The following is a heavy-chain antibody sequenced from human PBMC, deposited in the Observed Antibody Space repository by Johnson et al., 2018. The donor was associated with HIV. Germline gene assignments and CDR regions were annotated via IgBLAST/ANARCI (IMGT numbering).Heavy chain of an antibody. V-gene: IGHV3-43D*03. CDR3: AREEGIQLWPRGAFDI. CDR2: ISWDGDRT. J-gene: IGHJ3*02. CDR1: GFTFDDYT. Sequence: VQLVESGGVVVQPGGSLRLSCAASGFTFDDYTMHWVRQAPGKGLEWVSLISWDGDRTNYADSVKGRFTISRDNSKNTLYLQMNSLRAEDTAVYYCAREEGIQLWPRGAFDIWGQGTMVIVSS. D-gene: IGHD5-18*01.